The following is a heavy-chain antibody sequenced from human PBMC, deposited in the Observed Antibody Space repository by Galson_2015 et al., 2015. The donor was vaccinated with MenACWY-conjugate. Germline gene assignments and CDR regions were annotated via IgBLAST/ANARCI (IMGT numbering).Heavy chain of an antibody. CDR3: ARHGLSAWSTWFDP. V-gene: IGHV5-51*01. CDR1: GYNFSKYW. Sequence: QSGAEVKKPGESLTISCRGSGYNFSKYWIGWVRLMPGKGLEWMGLIWPGDSSTRYNPSFQGQVTMSADKSTSTAYLEWSSLEASDTAMYYCARHGLSAWSTWFDPWGQGTLVTVSS. CDR2: IWPGDSST. J-gene: IGHJ5*02. D-gene: IGHD2-8*02.